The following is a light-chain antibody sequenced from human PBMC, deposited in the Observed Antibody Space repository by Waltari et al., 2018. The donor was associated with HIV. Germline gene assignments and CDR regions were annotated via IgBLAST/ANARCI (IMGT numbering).Light chain of an antibody. J-gene: IGLJ3*02. CDR3: GTWDSSLGAGV. V-gene: IGLV1-51*01. CDR2: DNN. Sequence: QSVLTQPPSVSAAPGQKVTISCSGGSSNIGNNYVSWYQQLPGTAPKLLIYDNNRRPSGIPDRFSGSKSVTSATLAITGLQTGDEADYYCGTWDSSLGAGVFGGGTKLTVL. CDR1: SSNIGNNY.